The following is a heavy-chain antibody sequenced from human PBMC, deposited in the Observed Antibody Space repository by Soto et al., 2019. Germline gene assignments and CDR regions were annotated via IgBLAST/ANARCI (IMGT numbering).Heavy chain of an antibody. J-gene: IGHJ6*02. CDR3: ARNMNAWADYDILTGYYTPSSYGMDV. Sequence: ASVKVSCKASGGTFSSYGISWVRQAPGQGLEWMGWISAYNGNTNYAQKLQGRVTMTTDTSTSTAYMELRSLRSDDTAVYYCARNMNAWADYDILTGYYTPSSYGMDVWGQGTTVTVSS. CDR1: GGTFSSYG. V-gene: IGHV1-18*01. CDR2: ISAYNGNT. D-gene: IGHD3-9*01.